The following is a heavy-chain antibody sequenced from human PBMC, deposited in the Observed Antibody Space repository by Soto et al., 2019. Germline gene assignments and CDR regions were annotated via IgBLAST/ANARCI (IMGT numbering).Heavy chain of an antibody. CDR1: GGTFSSYT. J-gene: IGHJ3*02. V-gene: IGHV1-69*02. D-gene: IGHD6-19*01. Sequence: SVKVSCKASGGTFSSYTISWVRQAPGQGLEWMGRIIPILGIANYAQKFQGRVTITADKSTSTAYMELSSLRSEDTAVYYCARAGLAVAGVGAFDIWAKGQWSPSPQ. CDR3: ARAGLAVAGVGAFDI. CDR2: IIPILGIA.